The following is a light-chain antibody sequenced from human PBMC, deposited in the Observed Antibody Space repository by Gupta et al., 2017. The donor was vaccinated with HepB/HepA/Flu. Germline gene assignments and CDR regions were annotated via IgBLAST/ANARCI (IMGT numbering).Light chain of an antibody. Sequence: DIQMTQSQSSLSASVGDRVTITCRASQSISSYLNWYQQKPGKAPKLLIYAASSLQSGVPSRFSGSGSGTDFTLTISSLQPEDFATYYWQQSYSTPFTFGPGTKVDI. V-gene: IGKV1-39*01. J-gene: IGKJ3*01. CDR3: QQSYSTPFT. CDR1: QSISSY. CDR2: AAS.